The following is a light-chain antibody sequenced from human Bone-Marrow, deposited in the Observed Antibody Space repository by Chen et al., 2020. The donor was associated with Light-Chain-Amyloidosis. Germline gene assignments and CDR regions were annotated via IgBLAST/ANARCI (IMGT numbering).Light chain of an antibody. CDR2: RDT. CDR3: QSADSSGTYEVI. Sequence: SYELTQPPSVSVSPGQTARITCSGDALPTKYAYWYQQKPGQAPVLVIHRDTERPSGISERLAGSSAWTTATLTISGVQAEDEADYHCQSADSSGTYEVIIGGGTKLTVL. J-gene: IGLJ2*01. V-gene: IGLV3-25*03. CDR1: ALPTKY.